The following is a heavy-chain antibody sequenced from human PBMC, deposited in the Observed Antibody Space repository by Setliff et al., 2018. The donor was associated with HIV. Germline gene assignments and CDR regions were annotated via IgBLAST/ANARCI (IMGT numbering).Heavy chain of an antibody. CDR1: GGSISSSSYY. J-gene: IGHJ6*02. CDR2: TYYSGST. D-gene: IGHD6-19*01. V-gene: IGHV4-39*01. Sequence: PSETLSLTCTVSGGSISSSSYYWGWIRQPPGKGLEWIGSTYYSGSTYYNPSLKSRVTISVDTSKNQFSLKLSSVTAADTAVYYCAKTYSSGWCPPCYYYYYGMDVWGQGTTVTVSS. CDR3: AKTYSSGWCPPCYYYYYGMDV.